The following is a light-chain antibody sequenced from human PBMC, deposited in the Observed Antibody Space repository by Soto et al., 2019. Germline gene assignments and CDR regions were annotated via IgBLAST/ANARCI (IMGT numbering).Light chain of an antibody. Sequence: QSVLTQPPSVSAAPGQKVTISCSGSSSNIGVNYVSWYQQLPGTAPKLLIYESNKRPSGIPDRFSGSKSGTSATLGITGLQTGDEADYYCGAWDNSLSTWLFGGGTKLTVL. CDR1: SSNIGVNY. J-gene: IGLJ3*02. CDR2: ESN. CDR3: GAWDNSLSTWL. V-gene: IGLV1-51*02.